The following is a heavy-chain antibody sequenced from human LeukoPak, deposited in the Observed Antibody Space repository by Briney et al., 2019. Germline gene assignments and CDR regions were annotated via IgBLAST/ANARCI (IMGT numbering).Heavy chain of an antibody. CDR1: GFTFRTYW. CDR3: AKGVRITMVRGAFDI. V-gene: IGHV3-7*03. Sequence: GGSLRLSCAASGFTFRTYWMSWVRQAPGKGLEWVANIKQDGNEKYYVDSVKGRFTISRDNAKNSLDLQMNSLRAEDTALYYCAKGVRITMVRGAFDIWGQGTMVTVSS. D-gene: IGHD3-10*01. CDR2: IKQDGNEK. J-gene: IGHJ3*02.